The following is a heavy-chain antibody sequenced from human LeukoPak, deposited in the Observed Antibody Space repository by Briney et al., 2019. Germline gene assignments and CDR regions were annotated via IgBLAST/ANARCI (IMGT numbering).Heavy chain of an antibody. D-gene: IGHD1-26*01. J-gene: IGHJ4*02. CDR1: GFTFSNYE. CDR3: ARGGDTGSYSKF. CDR2: IKSSGTTV. Sequence: GGSLRLSSAASGFTFSNYEMNWVRRAPGKGLEWISYIKSSGTTVYYADSVKGRFTISRDNAKNSLYLQMNSLRAEDTAVYYCARGGDTGSYSKFWGQGTLVTVSS. V-gene: IGHV3-48*03.